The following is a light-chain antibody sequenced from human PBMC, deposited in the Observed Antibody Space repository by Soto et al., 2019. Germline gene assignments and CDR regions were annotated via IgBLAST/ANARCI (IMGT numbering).Light chain of an antibody. CDR2: GAS. J-gene: IGKJ1*01. CDR1: QSISIN. V-gene: IGKV3-15*01. Sequence: EIVLTQSPGTLSVSPGGRVTLSCRASQSISINLAWYQHKPGQAPRLLIYGASTRATGIPASFIGNGSGTEFTLTASSLQPDDFATYYCQHYNSYSEAFGQGTKV. CDR3: QHYNSYSEA.